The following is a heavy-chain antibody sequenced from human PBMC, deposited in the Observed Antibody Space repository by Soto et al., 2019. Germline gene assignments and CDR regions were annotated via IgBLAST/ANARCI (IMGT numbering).Heavy chain of an antibody. V-gene: IGHV4-61*01. J-gene: IGHJ6*02. CDR3: ARAPVVVVAANYYYYGMDV. CDR2: IYYSGST. CDR1: GGSVTSGSYY. D-gene: IGHD2-15*01. Sequence: QVQLQESGPGLVKPSETLSLTCTVSGGSVTSGSYYWSWIRQPPGKVLEWIGYIYYSGSTNYNPYLKSRVTISVDTAKNQFSLKLSSVTAADTAVYYCARAPVVVVAANYYYYGMDVWGQGTTVTVCS.